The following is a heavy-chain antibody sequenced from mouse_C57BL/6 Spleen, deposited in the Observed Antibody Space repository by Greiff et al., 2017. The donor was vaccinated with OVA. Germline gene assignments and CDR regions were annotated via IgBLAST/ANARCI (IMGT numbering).Heavy chain of an antibody. CDR1: GFTFSSYA. V-gene: IGHV5-4*03. CDR3: ARGPHYYGSSYDYFDY. CDR2: ISDGGSYT. J-gene: IGHJ2*01. D-gene: IGHD1-1*01. Sequence: EVKLVESGGGLVKPGGSLKLSCAASGFTFSSYAMSWVRQTPEKRLEWVATISDGGSYTYYPDNVKGRFTISRDNAKNNLYLQMSHLKSEDTAMYYCARGPHYYGSSYDYFDYWGQGTTLTVSS.